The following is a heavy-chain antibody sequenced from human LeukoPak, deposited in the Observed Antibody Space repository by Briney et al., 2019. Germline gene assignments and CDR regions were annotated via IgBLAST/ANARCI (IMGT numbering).Heavy chain of an antibody. Sequence: KFQGRVTMTTDTPTSTAYMELRSLRSDDTAVYYCARDEDYGIFVNVDYWGQGTLVTVSS. CDR3: ARDEDYGIFVNVDY. J-gene: IGHJ4*02. D-gene: IGHD4-17*01. V-gene: IGHV1-18*01.